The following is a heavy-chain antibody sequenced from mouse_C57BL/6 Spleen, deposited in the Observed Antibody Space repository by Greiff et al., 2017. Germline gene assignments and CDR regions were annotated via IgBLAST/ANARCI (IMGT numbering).Heavy chain of an antibody. CDR2: IYPRDGST. V-gene: IGHV1-78*01. J-gene: IGHJ2*01. Sequence: QVQLQQSDAELVKPGASVKISCKVSGYTFTDHTIHWMKQRPEQGLEWIGYIYPRDGSTKYNEKFKSKATLTVDKSSSTAYMQLSSLTSEDSAVYYCAREDPYYFDYWGQGTTLTVSS. CDR3: AREDPYYFDY. CDR1: GYTFTDHT.